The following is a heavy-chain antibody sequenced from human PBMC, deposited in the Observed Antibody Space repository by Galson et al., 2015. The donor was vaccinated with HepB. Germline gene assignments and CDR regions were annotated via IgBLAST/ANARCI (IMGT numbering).Heavy chain of an antibody. Sequence: TLSLTCAVYGGSFSGYYWSWIRQPPGKGLEWIGEINHSGSTNYNPSLKSRVTISVDTSKNQFSLKLSSVTAADTAVYYCAREVQLWLRGWFDPWGQGTLVTVSS. CDR3: AREVQLWLRGWFDP. CDR2: INHSGST. V-gene: IGHV4-34*01. J-gene: IGHJ5*02. D-gene: IGHD5-18*01. CDR1: GGSFSGYY.